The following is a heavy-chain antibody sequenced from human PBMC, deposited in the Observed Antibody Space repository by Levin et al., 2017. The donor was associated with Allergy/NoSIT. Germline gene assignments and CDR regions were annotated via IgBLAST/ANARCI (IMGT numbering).Heavy chain of an antibody. CDR3: VRDKAAPDY. CDR1: GFTFTDHA. Sequence: PGGSLRLSCAASGFTFTDHAMNWIRQSPRKGLEWLSYISFDSNVLYYAESVKGRFSTSRDNARRSVSLQMDSLRDEDSAVYYCVRDKAAPDYWGQGTLVTVSS. CDR2: ISFDSNVL. D-gene: IGHD6-25*01. V-gene: IGHV3-48*02. J-gene: IGHJ4*02.